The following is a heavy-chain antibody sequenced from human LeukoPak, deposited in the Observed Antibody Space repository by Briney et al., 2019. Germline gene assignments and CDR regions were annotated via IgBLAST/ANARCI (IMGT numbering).Heavy chain of an antibody. D-gene: IGHD2-21*02. J-gene: IGHJ4*02. CDR2: ISGIGAST. CDR3: ATVRGCGGDCYYLDY. CDR1: RFTFSNYA. V-gene: IGHV3-23*01. Sequence: GGSLRLSCAASRFTFSNYAMSWVRQAPEKGLEWVSSISGIGASTYYADSVKGRFIISRDNSKNTLYLQMNSLRAEDTAVYYCATVRGCGGDCYYLDYWGQGTLVTVSS.